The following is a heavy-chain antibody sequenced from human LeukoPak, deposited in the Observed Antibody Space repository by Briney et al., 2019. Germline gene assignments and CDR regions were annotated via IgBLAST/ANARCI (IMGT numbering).Heavy chain of an antibody. CDR1: GGSISSSSYY. D-gene: IGHD3-9*01. J-gene: IGHJ6*03. CDR2: IYYSGST. Sequence: SETLSLTCTVSGGSISSSSYYWGWIRQPPGKGLEWIGSIYYSGSTYYNPSLKSRVTISVDTSKNQFSLKLSSVTAADTAVYYCARGGSTLHSAGGHDIEFYYYYYMDVWGKGTTVTISS. V-gene: IGHV4-39*07. CDR3: ARGGSTLHSAGGHDIEFYYYYYMDV.